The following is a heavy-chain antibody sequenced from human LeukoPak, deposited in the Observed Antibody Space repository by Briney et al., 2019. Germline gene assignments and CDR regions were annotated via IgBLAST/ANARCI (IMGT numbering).Heavy chain of an antibody. V-gene: IGHV3-21*04. CDR1: GFTFNTYS. Sequence: GGSLRLSCEASGFTFNTYSMNWARQAPGKGLEWVSSIDSSGGYMFYADSVKGRFTISRDNAKSSLYLQMNSLRAEDTALYYCVQSITMFIGWGQGTLVTVSS. D-gene: IGHD3-10*02. CDR3: VQSITMFIG. CDR2: IDSSGGYM. J-gene: IGHJ4*02.